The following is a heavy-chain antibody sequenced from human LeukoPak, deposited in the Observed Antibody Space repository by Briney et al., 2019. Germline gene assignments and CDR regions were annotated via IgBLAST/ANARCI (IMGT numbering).Heavy chain of an antibody. CDR2: INPSGGRT. CDR3: ASSMVRDTPGYYYYYYMDV. D-gene: IGHD3-10*01. Sequence: ASMKVSCKASGYTFTSYYMHWVRQAPGQGLEWMGIINPSGGRTSYAQKFQGRVTMTRDMSTSTVYMELSSLRSEDTAVYYCASSMVRDTPGYYYYYYMDVWGKGTTVTVSS. V-gene: IGHV1-46*01. CDR1: GYTFTSYY. J-gene: IGHJ6*03.